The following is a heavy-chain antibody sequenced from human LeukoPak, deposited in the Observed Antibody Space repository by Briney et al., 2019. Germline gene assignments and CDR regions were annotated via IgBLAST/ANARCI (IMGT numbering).Heavy chain of an antibody. CDR1: GYTFTSYG. D-gene: IGHD1-20*01. CDR2: MNPNNANT. CDR3: ARAVTISGTPGGFDY. Sequence: ASVKVSCKASGYTFTSYGISWVRQAPGQGLEWMGWMNPNNANTDYAQKFQGRVTLTRNTSISTAYMELSSLRSEDTAVYYCARAVTISGTPGGFDYWGQGTLVTVSS. J-gene: IGHJ4*02. V-gene: IGHV1-8*02.